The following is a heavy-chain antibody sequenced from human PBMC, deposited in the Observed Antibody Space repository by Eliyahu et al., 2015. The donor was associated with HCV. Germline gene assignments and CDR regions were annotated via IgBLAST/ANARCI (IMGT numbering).Heavy chain of an antibody. CDR1: GGFIXSTPYY. CDR2: IYSGGST. D-gene: IGHD4-17*01. V-gene: IGHV4-61*02. Sequence: QVQLQESGPGLVRPSQTLSLTCTVSGGFIXSTPYYFNWVRQPAGKGLEWVGRIYSGGSTAYHPSLKGRLTISLDASRNQFSLRLDSVTAADTAVYYCARGGARADDYGVLDSWGQGILVTVSS. J-gene: IGHJ4*02. CDR3: ARGGARADDYGVLDS.